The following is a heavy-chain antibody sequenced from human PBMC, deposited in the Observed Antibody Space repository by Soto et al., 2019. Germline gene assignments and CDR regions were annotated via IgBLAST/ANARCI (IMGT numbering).Heavy chain of an antibody. Sequence: QVQLVQSGTEVKKPGASVKVSCRASGYTFTGYGISWVRQAPGQGLEWMGWISTNTGNTKYAQKLQGRVTMTKDTSTNSVFMELRSLRSDDTAVYYCARGGVVVAAAMCRYFDLWGRGTLVTVSS. J-gene: IGHJ2*01. CDR2: ISTNTGNT. V-gene: IGHV1-18*01. D-gene: IGHD2-2*01. CDR3: ARGGVVVAAAMCRYFDL. CDR1: GYTFTGYG.